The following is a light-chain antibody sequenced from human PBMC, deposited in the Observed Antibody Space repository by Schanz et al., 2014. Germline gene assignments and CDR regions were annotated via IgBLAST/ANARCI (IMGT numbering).Light chain of an antibody. Sequence: EIVLTQSPGTLSLSPGERATLSCRASQSVSSSYLAWYQQKPGQTPRLLIYDASNRATGIPARFSGSGSGTDFTLTISGLEPEDSAVYYCLQRYSWPRTFGQGTKVELK. J-gene: IGKJ1*01. CDR3: LQRYSWPRT. V-gene: IGKV3-11*01. CDR1: QSVSSSY. CDR2: DAS.